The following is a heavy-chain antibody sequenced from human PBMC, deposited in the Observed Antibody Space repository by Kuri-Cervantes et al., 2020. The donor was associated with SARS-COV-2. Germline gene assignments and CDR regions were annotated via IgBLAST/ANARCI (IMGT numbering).Heavy chain of an antibody. CDR3: ARDHCSSTSCYL. J-gene: IGHJ3*01. D-gene: IGHD2-2*01. Sequence: GGSLRLSCAASGFTFDDYGMSWVRQAPGKELEWVSGINWNGGSTGYADSVKGRFTISRDNAKNSLYLQMNSLRAEDTAVYYCARDHCSSTSCYLWGQGTMVTVSS. CDR2: INWNGGST. V-gene: IGHV3-20*04. CDR1: GFTFDDYG.